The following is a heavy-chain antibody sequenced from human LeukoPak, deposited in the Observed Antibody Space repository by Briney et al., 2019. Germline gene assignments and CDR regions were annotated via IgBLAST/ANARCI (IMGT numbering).Heavy chain of an antibody. D-gene: IGHD3-9*01. J-gene: IGHJ3*02. CDR3: ARGALLRYFDRLPWGDAFDI. V-gene: IGHV1-2*04. CDR2: INPNSGGT. Sequence: ASVKVSCKASGYTFTGYYMHWVRQAPGQGLEWMGWINPNSGGTNYAQKFQGWVTMTRDTSISTAYMELSRLRSDDTAVYYCARGALLRYFDRLPWGDAFDIWGQGTMVTVSS. CDR1: GYTFTGYY.